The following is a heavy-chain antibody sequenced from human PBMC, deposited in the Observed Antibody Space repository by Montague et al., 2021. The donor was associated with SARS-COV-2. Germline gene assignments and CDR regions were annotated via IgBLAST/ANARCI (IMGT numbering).Heavy chain of an antibody. CDR2: ISSSGSTI. CDR3: ARDGAQYSSGWWGGGFDY. Sequence: SLRLSCAASGFTFSSYEMYWVRQAPGKGLEWVSYISSSGSTIYYADSVKGRFTISRDNAKNSLYLQMNSLRAEDTAVYYCARDGAQYSSGWWGGGFDYWGQGTLVTVSS. J-gene: IGHJ4*02. V-gene: IGHV3-48*03. D-gene: IGHD6-19*01. CDR1: GFTFSSYE.